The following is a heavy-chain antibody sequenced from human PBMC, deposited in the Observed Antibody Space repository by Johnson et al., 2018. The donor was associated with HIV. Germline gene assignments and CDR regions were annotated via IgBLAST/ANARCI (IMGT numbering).Heavy chain of an antibody. Sequence: QMLLVESGGGLVKPGGSLRLSCAASGFTFSDYYMTWIRQAPGKGLEWVSYISRSGSTIYYADSVKGRFTISRDNAKNSLYLQMNSLRVEDTALYYCARPADYGDYSRDAFDIWGHGQWSPSLQ. J-gene: IGHJ3*02. CDR1: GFTFSDYY. V-gene: IGHV3-11*04. D-gene: IGHD4-17*01. CDR2: ISRSGSTI. CDR3: ARPADYGDYSRDAFDI.